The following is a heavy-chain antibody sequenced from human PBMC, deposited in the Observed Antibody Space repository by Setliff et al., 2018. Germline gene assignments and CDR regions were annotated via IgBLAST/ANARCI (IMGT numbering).Heavy chain of an antibody. J-gene: IGHJ4*02. CDR2: FDPEDGET. CDR3: ATSVSWIQLVLYPQGHPEPFDY. Sequence: GASVKVSCKVSGYTLTELSMHWVRQAPGKGLEWMGGFDPEDGETICAQKFQGRVTMTEDTSTDTAYMELSSLRSEDTAVYYCATSVSWIQLVLYPQGHPEPFDYWGQGTLVTVSS. V-gene: IGHV1-24*01. D-gene: IGHD5-18*01. CDR1: GYTLTELS.